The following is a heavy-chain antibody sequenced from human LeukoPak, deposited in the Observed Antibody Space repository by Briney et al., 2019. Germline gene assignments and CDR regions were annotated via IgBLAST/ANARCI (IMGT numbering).Heavy chain of an antibody. V-gene: IGHV1-2*06. J-gene: IGHJ4*02. CDR2: IIFNSGGT. Sequence: ASVKVSCKASGYTFIDYYVHCVRQAPGQGLEWMGQIIFNSGGTNYAQKFRDRVTMTRDTSISTAYMELSWMTSDDTAVYFCARGGDSTNYWGQGTLVTVSS. D-gene: IGHD2-2*01. CDR3: ARGGDSTNY. CDR1: GYTFIDYY.